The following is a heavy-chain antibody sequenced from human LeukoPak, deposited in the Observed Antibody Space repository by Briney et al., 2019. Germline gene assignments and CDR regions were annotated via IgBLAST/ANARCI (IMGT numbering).Heavy chain of an antibody. Sequence: GGSLRLSCVASGGTFRDYWMTWVRQAPGRGLEWVASIKQDGIEKNYMDSVKGRFTISRDNAKNSLYLQMSSLRAEDTGVYYCVRAGRGFVVVDNYGMDVWGQGTTVTVSS. D-gene: IGHD2-2*01. J-gene: IGHJ6*02. CDR1: GGTFRDYW. CDR2: IKQDGIEK. CDR3: VRAGRGFVVVDNYGMDV. V-gene: IGHV3-7*03.